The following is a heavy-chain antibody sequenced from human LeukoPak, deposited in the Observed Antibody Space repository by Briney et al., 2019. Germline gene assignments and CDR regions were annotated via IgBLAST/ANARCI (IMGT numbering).Heavy chain of an antibody. J-gene: IGHJ4*02. CDR2: IYSGGST. D-gene: IGHD6-13*01. CDR1: GFTVSSNY. V-gene: IGHV3-53*01. Sequence: GGSLRLSCAASGFTVSSNYMTWVRQAPGKGLEWVSVIYSGGSTNYADSVKGRFTISRDNSKNTLYLQMNSLRAEDTAVYYCGIAAGDYWGQGTLVTVSS. CDR3: GIAAGDY.